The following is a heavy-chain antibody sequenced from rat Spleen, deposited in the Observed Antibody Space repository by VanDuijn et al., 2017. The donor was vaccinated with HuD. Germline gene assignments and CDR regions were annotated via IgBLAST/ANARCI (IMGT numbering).Heavy chain of an antibody. J-gene: IGHJ2*01. V-gene: IGHV2-6*01. CDR2: ISSGGNT. Sequence: QVQLKESGPGLVQPSQTLSLTCTVSGFSLTSYHVSWVRQPPGKGLEWIAAISSGGNTYYNSALKSRLRISRDTSKSQVFLKMNSLQTEDTATYYCAREIPGTRFDYWGQGVMVTVSS. CDR1: GFSLTSYH. CDR3: AREIPGTRFDY. D-gene: IGHD5-1*01.